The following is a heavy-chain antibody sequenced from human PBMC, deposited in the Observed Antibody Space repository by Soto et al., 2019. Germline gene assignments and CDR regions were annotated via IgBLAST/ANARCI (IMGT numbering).Heavy chain of an antibody. CDR2: IYYSGST. J-gene: IGHJ4*02. Sequence: QVQLQESGPGLVKPSQTLSLTCTVSGGSISSGDYYWSWIRQPPGNGLEWIGYIYYSGSTYYNPSLKKRVTIPVDTSKNQFSLRLSSLTAADTAVYYCARMGDTANSDYWGQGTLVTVSS. CDR1: GGSISSGDYY. D-gene: IGHD5-18*01. V-gene: IGHV4-30-4*01. CDR3: ARMGDTANSDY.